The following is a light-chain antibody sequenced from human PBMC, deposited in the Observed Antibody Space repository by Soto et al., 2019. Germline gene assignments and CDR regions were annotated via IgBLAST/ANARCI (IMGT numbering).Light chain of an antibody. J-gene: IGKJ1*01. V-gene: IGKV3-15*01. Sequence: EIVLTQSPGTLSLSPGERATLSCRASQSVSSNYLAWYQRKPGQAPRLLIYGASTRATGIPARFSGSWSGTECTLTISSLQSEDVAVYYCQQYNNWPWTFGQGTKVDI. CDR1: QSVSSN. CDR3: QQYNNWPWT. CDR2: GAS.